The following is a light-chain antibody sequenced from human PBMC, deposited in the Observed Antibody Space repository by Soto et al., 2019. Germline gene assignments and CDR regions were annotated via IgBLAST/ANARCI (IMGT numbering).Light chain of an antibody. CDR1: SSDVGGYNY. V-gene: IGLV2-8*01. Sequence: QSALTQPPSASGSPGQSVTISCTGTSSDVGGYNYVSWYQQHPGKVPKLMVYEVNKRPSGVPDRFSGSKSGNTASLTVSGLQADDEADYYCTSYEGGNNVFGTGTKLTV. J-gene: IGLJ1*01. CDR3: TSYEGGNNV. CDR2: EVN.